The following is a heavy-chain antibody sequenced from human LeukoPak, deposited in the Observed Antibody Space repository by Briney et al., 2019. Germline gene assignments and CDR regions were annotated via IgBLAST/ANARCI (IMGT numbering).Heavy chain of an antibody. Sequence: GGSLRLSCTASGFTFSNYGMHWVRQAPGKGLEWVAFIRYDGGRKNFADSVKGRFTISRDNSKNTLYLQMNSLRAEDTAVYFCVSLGYSSSSVRYWGQGTLVTVSS. D-gene: IGHD6-6*01. CDR1: GFTFSNYG. CDR2: IRYDGGRK. CDR3: VSLGYSSSSVRY. V-gene: IGHV3-30*02. J-gene: IGHJ4*02.